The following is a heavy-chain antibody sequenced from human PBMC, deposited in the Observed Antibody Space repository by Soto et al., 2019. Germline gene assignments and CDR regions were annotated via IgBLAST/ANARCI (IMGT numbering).Heavy chain of an antibody. D-gene: IGHD1-20*01. CDR3: AKDHWVNWNDVSGAFDI. V-gene: IGHV3-23*01. CDR1: GFTFSSYA. J-gene: IGHJ3*02. Sequence: GGSLRLSCAASGFTFSSYAMSWVRQAPGKGLEWVSAISGSGGSTYYADSVKGRFTISRDNSKNTLYLQMNSLRAEDTAVYYCAKDHWVNWNDVSGAFDIWGQGTMVTVSS. CDR2: ISGSGGST.